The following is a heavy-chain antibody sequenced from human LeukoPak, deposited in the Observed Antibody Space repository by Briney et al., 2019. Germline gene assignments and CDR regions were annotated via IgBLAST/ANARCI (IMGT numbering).Heavy chain of an antibody. Sequence: ASVKVSCKASGYTFTGYYMHWVRQAPGQGLEWMGWINPNSGGTNYAQKFQGRVTMTRDTSISTAYMELSRLRSDDTAVYYCARSRLHHRIAARPGRYGLDDMDVWGKGTTVTVSS. CDR3: ARSRLHHRIAARPGRYGLDDMDV. CDR1: GYTFTGYY. J-gene: IGHJ6*03. V-gene: IGHV1-2*02. CDR2: INPNSGGT. D-gene: IGHD6-6*01.